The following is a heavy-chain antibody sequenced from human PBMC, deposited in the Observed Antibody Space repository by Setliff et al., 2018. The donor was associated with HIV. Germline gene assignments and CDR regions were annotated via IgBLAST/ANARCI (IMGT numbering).Heavy chain of an antibody. CDR3: ARSGSYVGPIQH. D-gene: IGHD3-10*02. Sequence: SETLSLTCTVSGGSLSSYYWSWIRQPAGKGLEWIGRIYSSGSTNYNPSLKSRLTMSVDASKNQFSLKLTSVTAADTAVYYCARSGSYVGPIQHWGQGTLVTVSS. CDR2: IYSSGST. J-gene: IGHJ1*01. V-gene: IGHV4-4*07. CDR1: GGSLSSYY.